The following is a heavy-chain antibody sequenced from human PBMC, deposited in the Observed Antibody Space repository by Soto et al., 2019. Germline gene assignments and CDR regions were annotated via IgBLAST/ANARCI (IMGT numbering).Heavy chain of an antibody. V-gene: IGHV3-23*01. D-gene: IGHD4-17*01. Sequence: SGFTFSSYAMSWVRQAPGEGLEWVSAISSSGGTTFYAESVRGRFTISRDNSVNTLYLQMSSLRTEDTAVYYCAHPRGYGVFDAVDIWGQGTMVTVSS. CDR1: GFTFSSYA. J-gene: IGHJ3*02. CDR2: ISSSGGTT. CDR3: AHPRGYGVFDAVDI.